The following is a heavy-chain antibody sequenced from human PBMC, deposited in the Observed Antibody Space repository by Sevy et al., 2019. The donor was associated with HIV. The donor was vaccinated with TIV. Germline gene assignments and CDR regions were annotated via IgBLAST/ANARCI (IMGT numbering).Heavy chain of an antibody. D-gene: IGHD1-26*01. CDR2: TSYEGSHK. V-gene: IGHV3-30*04. Sequence: GGSLRLSCTVSGFIFSNFSMHWVRQAPGKGLEWVAVTSYEGSHKYYADSVKGRFTVSRDNSRNILALEMNSLRRDDTAVYYCARGENDDEFFQYWGQGTLVTVSS. CDR1: GFIFSNFS. CDR3: ARGENDDEFFQY. J-gene: IGHJ1*01.